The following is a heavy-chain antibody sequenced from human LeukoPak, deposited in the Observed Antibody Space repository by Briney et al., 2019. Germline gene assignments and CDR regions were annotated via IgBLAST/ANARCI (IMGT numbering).Heavy chain of an antibody. J-gene: IGHJ6*02. V-gene: IGHV3-30*18. CDR3: AKDRGYCSSTSCEYYYYYGMDV. D-gene: IGHD2-2*01. Sequence: GRCLSPSCAPSGFTFSSYGMHWVRQAPGEGLEWVAVISHDGSNKYYADSVKGRFTISRDNSKNTLYLQMNSLRAEDTAVYYSAKDRGYCSSTSCEYYYYYGMDVWGQGTTVTVSS. CDR2: ISHDGSNK. CDR1: GFTFSSYG.